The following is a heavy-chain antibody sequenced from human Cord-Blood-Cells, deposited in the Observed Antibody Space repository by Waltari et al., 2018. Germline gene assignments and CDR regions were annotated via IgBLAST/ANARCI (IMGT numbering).Heavy chain of an antibody. D-gene: IGHD2-2*01. CDR1: GGSFSGYY. Sequence: QVQLQQWGAGLLKPSETLSLTCAVYGGSFSGYYWSWIRPPQGKGLEWIGEINHSGSTNYNPSLKSRVTISVDTSKNQFSLKLSSVTAADTAVYYCARAVGGGYCSSTSCYYFDYWGQGTLVTVSS. J-gene: IGHJ4*02. CDR3: ARAVGGGYCSSTSCYYFDY. CDR2: INHSGST. V-gene: IGHV4-34*01.